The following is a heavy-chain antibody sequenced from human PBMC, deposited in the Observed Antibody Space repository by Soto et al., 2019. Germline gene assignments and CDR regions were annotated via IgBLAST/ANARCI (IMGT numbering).Heavy chain of an antibody. Sequence: SVKVSCKASGGTFSSYAISWVRQAPGQGLGWMGGIIPIFGTANYAQKFQGRVTITADESTSTAYMELSSLRSEDTAVYYCARDIPRYDSSGYYRNWFDPWGQGTLVTVSS. J-gene: IGHJ5*02. CDR3: ARDIPRYDSSGYYRNWFDP. D-gene: IGHD3-22*01. CDR2: IIPIFGTA. V-gene: IGHV1-69*13. CDR1: GGTFSSYA.